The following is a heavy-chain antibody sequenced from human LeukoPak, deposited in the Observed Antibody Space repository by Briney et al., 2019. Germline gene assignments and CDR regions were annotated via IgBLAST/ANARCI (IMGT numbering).Heavy chain of an antibody. CDR1: GYTFTSYG. V-gene: IGHV1-8*02. Sequence: ASVKVSCKASGYTFTSYGISWVRQATGQGLEWMGWMNPNSGNTGYAQKFQGRVTMTRNTSISTAYMELSSLRSEDTAVYYCARGHYYDSSGYYYYYYGMDVWGQGTTVTVSS. D-gene: IGHD3-22*01. CDR2: MNPNSGNT. CDR3: ARGHYYDSSGYYYYYYGMDV. J-gene: IGHJ6*02.